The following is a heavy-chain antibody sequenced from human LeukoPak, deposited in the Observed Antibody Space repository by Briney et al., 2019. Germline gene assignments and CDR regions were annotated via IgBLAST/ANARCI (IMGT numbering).Heavy chain of an antibody. CDR2: ISSSSSYI. V-gene: IGHV3-21*01. CDR1: GFAFSSYS. J-gene: IGHJ4*02. CDR3: ARAPYDYVWGSYRLTISLPDY. D-gene: IGHD3-16*02. Sequence: GGSLRLSCAASGFAFSSYSMNWVRQAPVKGLEWVSSISSSSSYIYYADSVKGRFTISRDNAKNSLYLQMNSLRAEDTAVYYCARAPYDYVWGSYRLTISLPDYWGQGTLVTVSS.